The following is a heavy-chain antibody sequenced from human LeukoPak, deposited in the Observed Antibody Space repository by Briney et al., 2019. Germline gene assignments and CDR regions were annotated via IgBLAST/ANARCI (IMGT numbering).Heavy chain of an antibody. J-gene: IGHJ4*02. CDR1: GFTFTSSA. CDR2: IVVGSGNT. Sequence: SVKVSCKASGFTFTSSAVQWVRQARGQRLEWIGWIVVGSGNTNYAQKFQERVTITRDMSKSTAYMELSSLRSEDTAVYYCAADPNPDGVQVYWGQGTLVTVSS. V-gene: IGHV1-58*01. CDR3: AADPNPDGVQVY. D-gene: IGHD1-14*01.